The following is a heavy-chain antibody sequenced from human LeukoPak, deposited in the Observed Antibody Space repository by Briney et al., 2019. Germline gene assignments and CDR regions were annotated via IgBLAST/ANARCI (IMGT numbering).Heavy chain of an antibody. CDR1: GGSVSDYY. Sequence: PSETLSLTCTISGGSVSDYYWSWIRQSPGKGLEWIGYIYYTGSTTYNPSLKSRVTMSADTSKNQFSLRLNSVTAADTAVYYCAGAYCGGDCYSGRTFDIWGQGTMVTVSS. D-gene: IGHD2-21*02. J-gene: IGHJ3*02. CDR2: IYYTGST. CDR3: AGAYCGGDCYSGRTFDI. V-gene: IGHV4-59*02.